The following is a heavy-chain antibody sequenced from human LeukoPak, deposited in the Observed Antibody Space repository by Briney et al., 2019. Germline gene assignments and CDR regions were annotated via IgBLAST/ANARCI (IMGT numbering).Heavy chain of an antibody. Sequence: SETLSLTCTVSGGSISSYYWSWIRQPPGKGLEWIGYIYYSGSTNYNPSLKSRVTISVDTSKNQFSLKLSSVTAADTAVYYCARTEDYGDYGDAFDIWGQGTMVTASS. CDR3: ARTEDYGDYGDAFDI. CDR2: IYYSGST. CDR1: GGSISSYY. V-gene: IGHV4-59*01. D-gene: IGHD4-17*01. J-gene: IGHJ3*02.